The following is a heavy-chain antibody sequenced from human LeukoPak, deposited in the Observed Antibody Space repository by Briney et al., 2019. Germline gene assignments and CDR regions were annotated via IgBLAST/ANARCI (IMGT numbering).Heavy chain of an antibody. CDR3: ARGGSI. D-gene: IGHD1-26*01. CDR1: GGSIRSSNW. Sequence: TSGTLSLTCAVSGGSIRSSNWWSWVRQPPGKGLEWIGEIHHRGSTNYSPSLKSRVITSVDESKKQFSLNLSSVTAADKAVYYCARGGSIWGQGTMVTVSS. J-gene: IGHJ3*02. V-gene: IGHV4-4*02. CDR2: IHHRGST.